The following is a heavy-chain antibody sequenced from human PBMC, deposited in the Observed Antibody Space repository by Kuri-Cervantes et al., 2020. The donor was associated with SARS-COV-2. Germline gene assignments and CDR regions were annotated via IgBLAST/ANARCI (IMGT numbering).Heavy chain of an antibody. CDR3: ARTTYGSGSYWDDAFDT. D-gene: IGHD3-10*01. CDR1: GFTFSSYW. CDR2: IKQDGSEK. Sequence: GESLKISCAASGFTFSSYWMSWVRQAPGKGLEWVANIKQDGSEKYYVDSVKGRFTISRDNAKNSLYLQMNSLRAEDTAVYYCARTTYGSGSYWDDAFDTWGQGTMVTVSS. J-gene: IGHJ3*02. V-gene: IGHV3-7*01.